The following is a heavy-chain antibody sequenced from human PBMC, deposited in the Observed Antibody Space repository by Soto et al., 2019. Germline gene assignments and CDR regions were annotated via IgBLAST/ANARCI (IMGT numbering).Heavy chain of an antibody. CDR3: ARDIEVVAATTGDWFDP. D-gene: IGHD2-15*01. CDR2: INPSGGST. Sequence: ASVKVSCKASGYTFTSYYMHWVRQAPGQGLEWMGIINPSGGSTSYAQKFQGRVTMTRDTSTSTVYMELSSLRSEDTAVYYCARDIEVVAATTGDWFDPWGQGTLVTVSS. V-gene: IGHV1-46*01. J-gene: IGHJ5*02. CDR1: GYTFTSYY.